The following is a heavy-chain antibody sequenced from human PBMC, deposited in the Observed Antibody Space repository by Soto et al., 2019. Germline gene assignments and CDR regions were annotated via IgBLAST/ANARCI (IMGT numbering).Heavy chain of an antibody. CDR3: ARSGEKAGYCSGGSCYTDFDY. J-gene: IGHJ4*02. CDR2: IYYSGST. Sequence: SETLSLTCTVSGGSISSYYWSWIRQPPGKGLEWIGYIYYSGSTNYNPSLKSRVTIPVDTSKNQFSLKLSSVTAADTAVYYCARSGEKAGYCSGGSCYTDFDYWGQGTLVTVSS. V-gene: IGHV4-59*01. D-gene: IGHD2-15*01. CDR1: GGSISSYY.